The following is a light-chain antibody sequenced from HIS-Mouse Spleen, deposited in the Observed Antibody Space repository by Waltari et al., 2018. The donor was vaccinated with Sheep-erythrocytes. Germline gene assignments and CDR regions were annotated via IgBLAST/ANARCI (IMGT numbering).Light chain of an antibody. J-gene: IGLJ2*01. V-gene: IGLV2-11*02. Sequence: QSALTQPRSVSGSPGQSVTISCTGTSSDVGGYNYVSWYQQHPGKAPKLMIYDVSKRPSAVPDRFSGSKSGNTASLTISWLQAEAEADYCCCSDAGSYTVVFGGGTKLTVL. CDR2: DVS. CDR1: SSDVGGYNY. CDR3: CSDAGSYTVV.